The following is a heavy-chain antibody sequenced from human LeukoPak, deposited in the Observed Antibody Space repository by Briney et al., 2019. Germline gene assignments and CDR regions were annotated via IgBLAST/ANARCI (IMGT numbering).Heavy chain of an antibody. J-gene: IGHJ4*02. CDR2: IYYSGST. V-gene: IGHV4-59*01. Sequence: SETLSLTCTVSGGSISSYYWSWIRQPPGEGLEWIGYIYYSGSTNYNPSLKSRVTISVDTSKNQFSLKLSSVTAADTAVYYCARGSRRGSYYDYWGQGTLVTVSS. CDR3: ARGSRRGSYYDY. D-gene: IGHD3-16*01. CDR1: GGSISSYY.